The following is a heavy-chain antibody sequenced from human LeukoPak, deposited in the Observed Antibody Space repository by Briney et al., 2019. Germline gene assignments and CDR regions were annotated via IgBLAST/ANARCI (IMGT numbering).Heavy chain of an antibody. Sequence: GGSLRLSCAASGFTFSSYAMSWVRQAPGKGLEWVSAISGSGGSTYYADSVKGRFTISRDNSKNTLYLQMNSLRAEDTAVYYCGKQRNGYCSSTSCYANYFDYWGQGTLVTVSS. D-gene: IGHD2-2*03. V-gene: IGHV3-23*01. J-gene: IGHJ4*02. CDR3: GKQRNGYCSSTSCYANYFDY. CDR2: ISGSGGST. CDR1: GFTFSSYA.